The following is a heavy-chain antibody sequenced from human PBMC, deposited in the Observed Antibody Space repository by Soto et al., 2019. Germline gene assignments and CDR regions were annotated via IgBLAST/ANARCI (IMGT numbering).Heavy chain of an antibody. Sequence: GGSLRLSCAASGFTFSDYYMSWIRQAPGKGLEWVALVRYDGSSEYYADSVKGRFTISRDNSKNTLYLQMNSLRTEDTAVFYCAKGRKVAAGRSYYFGLDVWGQGTTVTVSS. J-gene: IGHJ6*02. CDR1: GFTFSDYY. CDR3: AKGRKVAAGRSYYFGLDV. D-gene: IGHD6-13*01. V-gene: IGHV3-30*02. CDR2: VRYDGSSE.